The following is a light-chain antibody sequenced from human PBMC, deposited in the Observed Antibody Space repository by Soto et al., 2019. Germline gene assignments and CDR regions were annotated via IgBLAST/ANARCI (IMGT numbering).Light chain of an antibody. Sequence: DFQMTQSPSSLSASVGDRVTIICRASQSIANYLNWYQQKPGKAPSLLIYSASTLQSGVPSRFSGSGSGTDFTLTISSLQPEDFATDFCQQTYSAPPTFGGGTKVEIK. CDR1: QSIANY. CDR3: QQTYSAPPT. CDR2: SAS. V-gene: IGKV1-39*01. J-gene: IGKJ4*01.